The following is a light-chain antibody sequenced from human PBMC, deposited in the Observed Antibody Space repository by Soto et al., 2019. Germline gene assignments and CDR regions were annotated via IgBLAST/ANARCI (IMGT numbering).Light chain of an antibody. CDR3: QQLNSYPLT. CDR2: AAS. CDR1: QGISSY. Sequence: IQLTQSPSSLSASVGDRVTITCRASQGISSYLTWYQQKPGKAPKLLIYAASTLHSGVPSKFSGSGSGTDFTLTISSLQPEDFATYYCQQLNSYPLTFGGATKVDSK. V-gene: IGKV1-9*01. J-gene: IGKJ4*01.